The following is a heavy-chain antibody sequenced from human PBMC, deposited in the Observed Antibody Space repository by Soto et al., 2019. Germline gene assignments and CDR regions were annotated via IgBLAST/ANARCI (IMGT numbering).Heavy chain of an antibody. CDR1: GFTFSSYG. D-gene: IGHD1-7*01. CDR3: AKDRRAGGNYGFYSDF. Sequence: EVQLLESGGGLVQPGGSLRLSCAASGFTFSSYGMTWVRQAPGKGLEWVSFSSATGAGTYYADSVKGRFTISRDNSKNTPSLQMTSLRADDTAAYYCAKDRRAGGNYGFYSDFWGQGALVIVSS. V-gene: IGHV3-23*01. CDR2: SSATGAGT. J-gene: IGHJ4*02.